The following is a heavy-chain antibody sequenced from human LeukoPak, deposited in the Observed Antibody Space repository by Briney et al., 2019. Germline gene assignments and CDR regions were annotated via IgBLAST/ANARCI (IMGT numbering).Heavy chain of an antibody. CDR2: IIPIFGTA. Sequence: ASVKVSCKASGGTFSSYAISWVRQAPGQGREWMGGIIPIFGTANYAQKFQGRVTITTDESTSTAYMELSSLRSEDTAVYYCSSSSGYNYYYYMDVWGKGTTVTVSS. CDR3: SSSSGYNYYYYMDV. D-gene: IGHD3-22*01. CDR1: GGTFSSYA. V-gene: IGHV1-69*05. J-gene: IGHJ6*03.